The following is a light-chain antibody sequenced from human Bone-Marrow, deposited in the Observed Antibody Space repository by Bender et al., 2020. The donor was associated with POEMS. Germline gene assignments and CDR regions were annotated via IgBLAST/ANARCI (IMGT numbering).Light chain of an antibody. J-gene: IGLJ3*02. V-gene: IGLV7-43*01. Sequence: QTVVTQEPSLPVSPGGTVTLTCASNTGPVTSDSLPAWFQQRPGQAPRSLIYGTSKKHSWTPARFSASLLGGKPALTLSGVQPEDEADYYCLIHYAGDVTWVFGGGTKLTVL. CDR2: GTS. CDR1: TGPVTSDSL. CDR3: LIHYAGDVTWV.